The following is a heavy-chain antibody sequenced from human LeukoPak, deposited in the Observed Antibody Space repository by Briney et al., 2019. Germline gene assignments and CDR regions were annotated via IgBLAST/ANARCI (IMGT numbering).Heavy chain of an antibody. D-gene: IGHD5-18*01. CDR3: AREVGYSYGFDY. CDR2: IYYSGST. J-gene: IGHJ4*02. V-gene: IGHV4-30-4*08. CDR1: GGSISSGGYF. Sequence: SETLSLTCIVSGGSISSGGYFWTWIRQPPGKGLEWIGYIYYSGSTYYNPSLKSRVTISVDTSKNQFSLKLSSVTAADTAVYYCAREVGYSYGFDYWGQGTLVTVSS.